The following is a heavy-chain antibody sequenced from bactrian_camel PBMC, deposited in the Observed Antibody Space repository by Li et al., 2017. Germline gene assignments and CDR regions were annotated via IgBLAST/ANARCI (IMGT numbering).Heavy chain of an antibody. V-gene: IGHV3S26*01. CDR1: GDTYRRYC. J-gene: IGHJ6*01. CDR2: IDSDGVI. CDR3: AAAPSSSGAYCFLFGWTDFRY. Sequence: VQLVESGGGSVQAGGSLRLSCAATGDTYRRYCLAWFRQASGKEREGVAGIDSDGVIRHADSVKGRFTISRDNAKNALYLQMNSLKPEDTAMYYCAAAPSSSGAYCFLFGWTDFRYWGQGTQVTVS. D-gene: IGHD2*01.